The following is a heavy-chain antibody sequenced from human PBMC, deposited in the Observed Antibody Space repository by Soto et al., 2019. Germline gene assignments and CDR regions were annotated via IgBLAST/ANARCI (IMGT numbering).Heavy chain of an antibody. Sequence: PGGSLRLSCAASGFTFYTYGMHWVRQAPGKGLEWVAIIWYDGSLKYYADSVKGRFTISRDNPKNTLYLQMNSLRVEDSAVYYCVPRKGDPFTWGPGTLVTVSS. CDR2: IWYDGSLK. D-gene: IGHD3-16*01. CDR3: VPRKGDPFT. CDR1: GFTFYTYG. V-gene: IGHV3-33*01. J-gene: IGHJ4*02.